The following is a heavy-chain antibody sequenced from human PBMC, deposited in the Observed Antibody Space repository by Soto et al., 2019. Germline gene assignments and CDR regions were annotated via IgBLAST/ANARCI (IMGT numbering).Heavy chain of an antibody. CDR3: SREPLT. CDR2: IYYSGST. J-gene: IGHJ4*02. CDR1: GGSISSYY. Sequence: PSETLSLTCTVSGGSISSYYWSWIRQPPGKGPEWIGYIYYSGSTYYNPSLKSRVTISVDASKNQFSLKLSSVTAADTALYYCSREPLTWGQGTLVTVSS. V-gene: IGHV4-59*12.